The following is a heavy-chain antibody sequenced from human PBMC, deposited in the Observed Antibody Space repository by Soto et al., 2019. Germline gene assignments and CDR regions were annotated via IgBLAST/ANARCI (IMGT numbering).Heavy chain of an antibody. CDR3: ARDHTDYYGMDV. Sequence: SVKVSCKASVGTFSSYAISWVRQAPGQGLEWMGGIIPIFGTANYAQKFQGRVTITADESTSTAYMELSSLRSEDTAVYYCARDHTDYYGMDVWGQGTTVTVSS. V-gene: IGHV1-69*13. CDR2: IIPIFGTA. J-gene: IGHJ6*02. CDR1: VGTFSSYA.